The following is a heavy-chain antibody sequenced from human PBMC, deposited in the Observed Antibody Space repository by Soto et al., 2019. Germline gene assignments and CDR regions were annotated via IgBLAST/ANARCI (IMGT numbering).Heavy chain of an antibody. J-gene: IGHJ6*02. CDR1: GGTFSSYA. Sequence: SVKVSCKAPGGTFSSYAISWVRQAPGQGLEWMGGIIPIFGTANYAQKFQGRVTITADESTSTAYMELSSLRSEDTAVYYCARDRWYSSNSAYYYYGMDVWGQGTTVTVSS. V-gene: IGHV1-69*13. D-gene: IGHD6-13*01. CDR3: ARDRWYSSNSAYYYYGMDV. CDR2: IIPIFGTA.